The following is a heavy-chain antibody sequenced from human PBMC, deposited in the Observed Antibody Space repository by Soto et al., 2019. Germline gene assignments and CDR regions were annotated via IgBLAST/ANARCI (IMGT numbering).Heavy chain of an antibody. CDR1: GGTFSSYA. V-gene: IGHV1-69*13. CDR3: ARDPGVVVVPAAMTDY. CDR2: IIPIFGTA. D-gene: IGHD2-2*01. J-gene: IGHJ4*02. Sequence: SVKVSCKASGGTFSSYAISWVRQAPGQGLEWMGGIIPIFGTANYAQKFQGRVTITADESTSTAYMELSSLRSEDTAVYYCARDPGVVVVPAAMTDYWGQGTLVTVSS.